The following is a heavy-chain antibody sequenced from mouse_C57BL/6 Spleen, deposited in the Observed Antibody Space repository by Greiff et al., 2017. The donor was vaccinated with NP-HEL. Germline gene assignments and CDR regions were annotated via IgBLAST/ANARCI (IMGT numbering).Heavy chain of an antibody. V-gene: IGHV1-50*01. CDR2: IDPSDSYT. CDR3: ASSITTVVADY. CDR1: GYTFTSYW. D-gene: IGHD1-1*01. Sequence: VQRVESGAELVKPGASVKLSCKASGYTFTSYWMQWVKQRPGPGLEWIGEIDPSDSYTNYNQKLKGKATLTVDTSSSTAYMQLSSLTSEDSAVYYCASSITTVVADYWGQGTTLTVSS. J-gene: IGHJ2*01.